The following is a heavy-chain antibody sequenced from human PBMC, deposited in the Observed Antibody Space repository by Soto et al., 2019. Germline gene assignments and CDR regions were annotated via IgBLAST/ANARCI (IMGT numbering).Heavy chain of an antibody. D-gene: IGHD6-19*01. CDR3: AKAYSSGWYYFDY. CDR1: GFTLSSYA. Sequence: GGSLRLSCAASGFTLSSYAMSWVRQAPGKGLEWVSAISGSGGSTYYADSVKGRFTISRDNSKNTLYLQMNSLRAEDTAVYYCAKAYSSGWYYFDYWGQGTLVTVSS. CDR2: ISGSGGST. J-gene: IGHJ4*02. V-gene: IGHV3-23*01.